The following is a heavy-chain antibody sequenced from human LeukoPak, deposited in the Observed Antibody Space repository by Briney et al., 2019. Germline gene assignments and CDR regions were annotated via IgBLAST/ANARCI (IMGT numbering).Heavy chain of an antibody. CDR2: ITNSGNSK. D-gene: IGHD3-3*01. V-gene: IGHV3-48*01. CDR3: AKDGWAIFGVD. Sequence: GGSLRLSCAASEFTFSSYSMNWVRQAPGKGLEWVSYITNSGNSKSYADSVKGRFTISRDNSKNTLYLQMNSLRAEDTAVYYCAKDGWAIFGVDWGQGTLVTVSS. CDR1: EFTFSSYS. J-gene: IGHJ4*02.